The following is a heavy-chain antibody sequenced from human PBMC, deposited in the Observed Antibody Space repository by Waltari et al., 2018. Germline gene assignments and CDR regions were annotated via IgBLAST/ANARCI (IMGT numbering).Heavy chain of an antibody. CDR1: GYTFTGHS. D-gene: IGHD3-9*01. J-gene: IGHJ4*02. V-gene: IGHV1-2*02. CDR2: INPKSGAT. CDR3: ARDFSDILTGPADY. Sequence: QVPLEQPGAEVEKPGASVKSSCKASGYTFTGHSLHWVRQAPGQGLEWMGWINPKSGATNYAQKFLGRVTMTRTTSISTAYMELSRLTSDDTAIYYCARDFSDILTGPADYWGQGTLVTVSS.